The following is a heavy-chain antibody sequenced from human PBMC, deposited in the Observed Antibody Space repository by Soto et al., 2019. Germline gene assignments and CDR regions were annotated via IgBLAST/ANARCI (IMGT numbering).Heavy chain of an antibody. CDR3: ARDSSPLDYYDSSGYRSSPRYDY. CDR2: IYYSGST. V-gene: IGHV4-31*03. Sequence: QVQLQESGPGLVKPSQTLSLTCTVSGGSISSGGYYWSWIRQHPGKGLEWIGYIYYSGSTYYNLSLKSRFTISVDTSKNQFSLKLSSVTAADTAVYYCARDSSPLDYYDSSGYRSSPRYDYWGQGTLVTVSS. CDR1: GGSISSGGYY. J-gene: IGHJ4*02. D-gene: IGHD3-22*01.